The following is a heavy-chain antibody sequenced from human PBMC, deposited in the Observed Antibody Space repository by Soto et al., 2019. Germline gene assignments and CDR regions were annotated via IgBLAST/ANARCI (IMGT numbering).Heavy chain of an antibody. CDR2: IYYSGST. Sequence: SETLSLTCTVSGGSISSSSYYWGWIRQPPGKGLEWIGSIYYSGSTYYNPSLKSRVTISVDTSKNQFSLKLSSVTAADTAVYYCVLCWSGYSQGLFVPSVQGILVTVSS. CDR1: GGSISSSSYY. V-gene: IGHV4-39*01. D-gene: IGHD5-18*01. CDR3: VLCWSGYSQGLFVP. J-gene: IGHJ5*02.